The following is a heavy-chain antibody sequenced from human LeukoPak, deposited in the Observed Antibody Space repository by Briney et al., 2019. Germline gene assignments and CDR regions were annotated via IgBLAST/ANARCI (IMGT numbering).Heavy chain of an antibody. CDR1: GFTFSSYA. V-gene: IGHV3-23*01. CDR2: ISGSGGST. J-gene: IGHJ3*02. Sequence: PGGSLRLSCAASGFTFSSYAMSWVRQAPGKGLEWVSAISGSGGSTYYADSVKGRFTISRDNAKKSLYLQMNNLRAEDTAVYYCTRRTAFDIWGQGTMVTVSS. CDR3: TRRTAFDI.